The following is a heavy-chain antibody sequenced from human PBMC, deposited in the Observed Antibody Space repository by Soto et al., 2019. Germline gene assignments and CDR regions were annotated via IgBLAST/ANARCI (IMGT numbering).Heavy chain of an antibody. CDR2: SRNRTRSYST. V-gene: IGHV3-72*01. J-gene: IGHJ4*02. CDR3: ARGLPDFDY. CDR1: GFTFSDYY. Sequence: EVQLVESGGGLVQPGGSLRLSCAASGFTFSDYYMDWVRQAPGKGLEWVARSRNRTRSYSTDYAASVKGXXTXSXXXXXXXXXXQMNSLKTEDTAVYYCARGLPDFDYWGQGILVTVSS. D-gene: IGHD5-18*01.